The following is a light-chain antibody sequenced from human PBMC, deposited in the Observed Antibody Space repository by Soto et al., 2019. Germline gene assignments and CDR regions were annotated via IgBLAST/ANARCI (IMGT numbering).Light chain of an antibody. CDR3: RSYTSTNSRV. V-gene: IGLV2-14*01. Sequence: QSALTQPASVSGSPGQSITISCTGTNSDVGGYNYVSWYQQHPDTAPKLIIFEVSNRPSGVSPRFSGSKSGNTASLTISGLQAEDEADYYCRSYTSTNSRVFGTGTKVTVL. CDR1: NSDVGGYNY. J-gene: IGLJ1*01. CDR2: EVS.